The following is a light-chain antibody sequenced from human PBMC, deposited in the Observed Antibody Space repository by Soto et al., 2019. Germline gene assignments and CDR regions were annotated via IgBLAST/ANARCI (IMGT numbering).Light chain of an antibody. CDR3: SSYTSSSTPYV. CDR1: SSHVGGYNY. Sequence: QSVLTQPASVSGSPGQSITISCTGTSSHVGGYNYVSWYQQHPGKAPKLMIYEVSNRPSGVSNRFSGSKSGNTASLTISGLQAEDEADYYCSSYTSSSTPYVFGTGTKLTVL. CDR2: EVS. V-gene: IGLV2-14*01. J-gene: IGLJ1*01.